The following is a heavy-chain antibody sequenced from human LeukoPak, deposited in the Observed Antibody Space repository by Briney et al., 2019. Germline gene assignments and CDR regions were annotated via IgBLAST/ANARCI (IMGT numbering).Heavy chain of an antibody. CDR3: ARSGGYCSSTSCYLFDY. J-gene: IGHJ4*02. CDR2: INPNSGGT. V-gene: IGHV1-2*02. D-gene: IGHD2-2*01. Sequence: ASVKVSCKASGYTFTGYYMHWVRQAPGQGLEWMGWINPNSGGTNYAQKLQGRVTMTTDTSTSTAYMELRSLRSDDTAVYYCARSGGYCSSTSCYLFDYWGQGTLVTVSS. CDR1: GYTFTGYY.